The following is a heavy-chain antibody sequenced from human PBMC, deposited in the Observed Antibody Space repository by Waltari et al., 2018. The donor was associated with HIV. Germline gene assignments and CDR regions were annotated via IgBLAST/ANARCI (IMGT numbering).Heavy chain of an antibody. J-gene: IGHJ4*02. Sequence: EVQLVESGGGLVQPGGSLRLACAASGFTFGSVWMSWVRQASGKGLGWVGKIKQDGSEKYYVDSVNGRLTISRDNAENSLYLQMNSLRAEDTAVYYWARGGFYGSGSKVNWGQGTLVTVSS. CDR3: ARGGFYGSGSKVN. D-gene: IGHD3-10*01. CDR2: IKQDGSEK. V-gene: IGHV3-7*04. CDR1: GFTFGSVW.